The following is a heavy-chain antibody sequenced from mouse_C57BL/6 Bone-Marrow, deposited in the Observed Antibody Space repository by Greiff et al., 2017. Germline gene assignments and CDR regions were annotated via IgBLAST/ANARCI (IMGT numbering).Heavy chain of an antibody. Sequence: QVQLQQPGAELVKPGASVKLSCKASGYTFTSYWMQWVKQRPGQGLEWIGEIDPSDSYTNYNQKFQGKANLTVYTSSSTAYMQLSSLTSEDSAVYYCARGDYGYDGPCWYFDVWGTGTTVTVSS. CDR3: ARGDYGYDGPCWYFDV. V-gene: IGHV1-50*01. CDR1: GYTFTSYW. CDR2: IDPSDSYT. J-gene: IGHJ1*03. D-gene: IGHD2-2*01.